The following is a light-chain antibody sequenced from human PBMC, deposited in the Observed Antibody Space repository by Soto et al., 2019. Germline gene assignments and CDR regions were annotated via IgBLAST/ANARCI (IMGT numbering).Light chain of an antibody. CDR1: QSVSGTF. CDR2: GAS. CDR3: LQYGMSAWT. Sequence: EIVLTQSPGTLSLSPGERATLSCRASQSVSGTFLAWYQQKPGQAPRLLIYGASSRATGIPDRFSGSGSGTDFTLTIRRLEPEDFAVYYCLQYGMSAWTFGQGTKVEIK. J-gene: IGKJ1*01. V-gene: IGKV3-20*01.